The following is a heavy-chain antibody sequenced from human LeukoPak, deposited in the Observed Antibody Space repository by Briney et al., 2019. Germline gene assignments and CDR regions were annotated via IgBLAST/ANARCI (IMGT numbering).Heavy chain of an antibody. CDR2: IYYSGST. CDR1: GGSISSGGYY. CDR3: ARDGFGYSYGGFDY. Sequence: SETLSLTCTVSGGSISSGGYYWSWIRQHPGKGLEWIGYIYYSGSTYYNPSLKSRVTISVDTSKNQFSLKLSSVTAADTAVYYCARDGFGYSYGGFDYWGQGTLVTVSS. V-gene: IGHV4-31*03. J-gene: IGHJ4*02. D-gene: IGHD5-18*01.